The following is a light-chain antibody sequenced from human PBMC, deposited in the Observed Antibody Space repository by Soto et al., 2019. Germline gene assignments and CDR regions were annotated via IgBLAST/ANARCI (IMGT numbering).Light chain of an antibody. CDR2: GAS. V-gene: IGKV3-15*01. CDR3: QQFNDLPRT. Sequence: EIVMTQSPVTLSVSPGERATLSCRASQSVTSNLAWYQQKPGQAPRLLIYGASTRATGIPARFSGSGSGTEFTLTISNLQSEDFAIYYCQQFNDLPRTFGQGTKVDIK. J-gene: IGKJ1*01. CDR1: QSVTSN.